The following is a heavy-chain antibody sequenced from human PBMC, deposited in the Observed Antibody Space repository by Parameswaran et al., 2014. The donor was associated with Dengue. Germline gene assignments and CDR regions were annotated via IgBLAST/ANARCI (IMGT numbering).Heavy chain of an antibody. Sequence: PGKGLEWIGYIYHSGSTSYNPSLESRITMSLDKSKNQFSLNVTSVTAADTAVYYCARDFGTTLYGLEVWGQGTTVTVSS. J-gene: IGHJ6*02. CDR3: ARDFGTTLYGLEV. D-gene: IGHD3/OR15-3a*01. CDR2: IYHSGST. V-gene: IGHV4-30-2*01.